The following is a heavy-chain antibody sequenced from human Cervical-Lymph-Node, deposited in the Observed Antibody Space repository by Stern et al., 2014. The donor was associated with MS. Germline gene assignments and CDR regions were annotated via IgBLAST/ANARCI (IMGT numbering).Heavy chain of an antibody. V-gene: IGHV1-69*17. CDR3: ARDRVVVPAADYYDYGMDV. Sequence: DQLVESGAEVKKPGSSVKVSCKASGGTFSSNAISWVRQAPGQGLEWMGGIIPIFGIANYALKFQGRVTITADKSTSTAYMELSSLRSEDTAMYYCARDRVVVPAADYYDYGMDVWGQGTTVTVSS. CDR1: GGTFSSNA. CDR2: IIPIFGIA. J-gene: IGHJ6*02. D-gene: IGHD2-2*01.